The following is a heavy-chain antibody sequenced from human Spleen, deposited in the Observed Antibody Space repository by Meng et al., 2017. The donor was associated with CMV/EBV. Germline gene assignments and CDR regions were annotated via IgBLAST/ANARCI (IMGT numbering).Heavy chain of an antibody. Sequence: GESLKISCAASGFTFSSYAMHWVRQAPGKGLEWVAVISYDGSNKYYADSVKGRFAISRDNSKNTLYLQMNSLRAEDTAVYYCARDVAIRIFGVHPIPGYYFNLDVWGQGTTVTVSS. V-gene: IGHV3-30*09. CDR2: ISYDGSNK. J-gene: IGHJ6*01. CDR1: GFTFSSYA. D-gene: IGHD3-3*01. CDR3: ARDVAIRIFGVHPIPGYYFNLDV.